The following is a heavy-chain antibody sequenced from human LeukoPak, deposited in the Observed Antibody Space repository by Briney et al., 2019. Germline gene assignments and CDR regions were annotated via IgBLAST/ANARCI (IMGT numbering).Heavy chain of an antibody. D-gene: IGHD2-21*02. CDR1: GGSFSGYY. V-gene: IGHV4-34*01. Sequence: SETLSLTCAVYGGSFSGYYWSWIRQPPGKGLEWIGEINHSGSTNYNPSLKSRVTISVDTSKNQFSLKLSSVTAADTAVYYCARGGYCGGDCYDDYWGQGTLVTVSS. CDR2: INHSGST. J-gene: IGHJ4*02. CDR3: ARGGYCGGDCYDDY.